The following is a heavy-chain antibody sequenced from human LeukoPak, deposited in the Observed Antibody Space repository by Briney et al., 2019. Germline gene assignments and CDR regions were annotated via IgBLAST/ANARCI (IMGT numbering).Heavy chain of an antibody. CDR1: GFTVIPND. CDR3: ARGVEPLAANTLAY. V-gene: IGHV3-53*01. Sequence: GGSLRLSCAASGFTVIPNDMTWVRQAPGKGLEWVSVLYSDGNTKYADSVQGRFTISRDNSKNTLYLEMNSLSPDDTAVYYCARGVEPLAANTLAYWGQGTLVTVSS. J-gene: IGHJ4*02. CDR2: LYSDGNT. D-gene: IGHD1-14*01.